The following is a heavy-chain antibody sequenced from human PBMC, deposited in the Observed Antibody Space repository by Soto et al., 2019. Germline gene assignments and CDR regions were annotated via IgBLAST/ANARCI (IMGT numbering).Heavy chain of an antibody. CDR2: ISYDGSNK. J-gene: IGHJ6*03. D-gene: IGHD1-1*01. Sequence: QVQLVESGGGVVQPGRSLRLSCAASGFTFSSYGMHWVRQAPGKGLEWVAVISYDGSNKYYADSVKGRFTISRDNSKNTLDLQMNSLRAEDTAVYYCAKELWNYYYCMDVWGKVTTVTVS. CDR1: GFTFSSYG. CDR3: AKELWNYYYCMDV. V-gene: IGHV3-30*18.